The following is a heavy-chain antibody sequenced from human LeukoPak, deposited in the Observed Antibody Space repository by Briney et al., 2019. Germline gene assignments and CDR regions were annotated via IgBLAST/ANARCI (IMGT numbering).Heavy chain of an antibody. J-gene: IGHJ3*02. CDR1: GFTFSSYA. CDR2: ISGSGGST. D-gene: IGHD6-13*01. V-gene: IGHV3-23*01. Sequence: PGGSLRLSCAASGFTFSSYAMSWVRQAPGKGLEWVSAISGSGGSTYYADSVKGRFTISRDNSKNTLYLQMNSLRAEDTAVYYCAKRPGIAAAGPDAFDIWGQGTMVTVSS. CDR3: AKRPGIAAAGPDAFDI.